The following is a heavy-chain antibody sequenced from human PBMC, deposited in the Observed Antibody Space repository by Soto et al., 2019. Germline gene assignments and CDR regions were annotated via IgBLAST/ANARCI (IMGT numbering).Heavy chain of an antibody. CDR1: GGSFSGYY. Sequence: TSETLSLTCAVYGGSFSGYYWSWIRQPPGKGLEWIGEINHSGSTNYNPSLKSRVTISVDTSNNQGSLKLSSVTAADTAVYHCARGSGISPWSGSRKPQSCHYGMDVWGQGNTVTVSS. V-gene: IGHV4-34*01. CDR2: INHSGST. D-gene: IGHD3-3*01. CDR3: ARGSGISPWSGSRKPQSCHYGMDV. J-gene: IGHJ6*02.